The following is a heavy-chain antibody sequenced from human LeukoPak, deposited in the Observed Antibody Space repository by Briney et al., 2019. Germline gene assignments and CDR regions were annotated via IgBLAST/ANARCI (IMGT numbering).Heavy chain of an antibody. J-gene: IGHJ6*03. D-gene: IGHD3-10*01. V-gene: IGHV3-33*08. CDR2: IWHDGSDK. CDR1: GFTFSSYA. Sequence: GGSLRLSCAASGFTFSSYAMSWVRQAPGKGLEWVAAIWHDGSDKYYADSVKGRFTISRDNSKNTLSLQMNSLRVEDTGVYYCARSDAGRDSTPYYNYMDVWGKGTTVTVSS. CDR3: ARSDAGRDSTPYYNYMDV.